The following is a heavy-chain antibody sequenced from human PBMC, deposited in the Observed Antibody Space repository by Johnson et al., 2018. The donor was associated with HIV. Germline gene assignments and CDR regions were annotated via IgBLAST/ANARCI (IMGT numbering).Heavy chain of an antibody. J-gene: IGHJ3*02. Sequence: EVQLVESGVGLVQPGGSLRLSCAASGFTFSSYWMSWVRQAPGKGLEWVANIKQDGSEKYYVDSVKGRFTISRDNAKNSRYLQMNSLRAEDTAVYYCARVMGLGGYSLAFDIWGQGTMVTVSS. CDR1: GFTFSSYW. CDR2: IKQDGSEK. V-gene: IGHV3-7*01. CDR3: ARVMGLGGYSLAFDI. D-gene: IGHD3-22*01.